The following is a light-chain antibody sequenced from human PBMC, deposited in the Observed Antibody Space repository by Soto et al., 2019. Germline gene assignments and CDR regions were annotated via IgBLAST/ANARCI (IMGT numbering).Light chain of an antibody. CDR3: QQYIDWPPYT. V-gene: IGKV3-15*01. Sequence: EIVMTQSPATLSVSPGERATLSCRASQSVSSNLAWYQQKPGQAPRLLIYGASTRATRIPARCSGSGSGTDFTLTISSLQSEDFAVYYCQQYIDWPPYTFGQGTKVDIK. CDR1: QSVSSN. CDR2: GAS. J-gene: IGKJ2*01.